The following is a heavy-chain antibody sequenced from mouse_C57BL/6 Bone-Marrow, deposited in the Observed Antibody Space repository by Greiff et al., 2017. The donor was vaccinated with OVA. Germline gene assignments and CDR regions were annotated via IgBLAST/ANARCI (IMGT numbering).Heavy chain of an antibody. V-gene: IGHV14-4*01. Sequence: VQLQQSGAELVRPGASVKLSCTASGFNIKDDYMHWVKQRPEQGLEWIGWIDPENGDTEYASKFQGKVTITADTSSNTAYLQLSSLTSEDTAVDYGTSYGNFDYWGQGTTLTVSS. D-gene: IGHD2-1*01. CDR3: TSYGNFDY. J-gene: IGHJ2*01. CDR1: GFNIKDDY. CDR2: IDPENGDT.